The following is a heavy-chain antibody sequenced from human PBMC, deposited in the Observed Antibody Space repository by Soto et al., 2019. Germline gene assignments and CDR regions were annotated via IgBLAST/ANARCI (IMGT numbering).Heavy chain of an antibody. CDR1: GFTFSSYG. CDR2: ISYDGSNK. V-gene: IGHV3-30*18. D-gene: IGHD5-12*01. Sequence: GGSLRLSCAASGFTFSSYGMHWVRQAPGKGLEWVAVISYDGSNKYYADSVKGRFTISRDNSKNTLYLQMNSLRAEDTAVYYCAKALPWATSMDAFDIWGQGTMVTVSS. J-gene: IGHJ3*02. CDR3: AKALPWATSMDAFDI.